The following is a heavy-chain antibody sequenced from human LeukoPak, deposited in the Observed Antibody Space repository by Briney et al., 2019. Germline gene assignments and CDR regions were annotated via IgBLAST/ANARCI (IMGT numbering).Heavy chain of an antibody. CDR2: IYYSGST. CDR3: ARHSGYSYGYGFDN. CDR1: GGSISSSSYY. V-gene: IGHV4-39*01. D-gene: IGHD5-18*01. Sequence: SETLSFTCTVSGGSISSSSYYWGWIRQPPGKGLEWIGSIYYSGSTYYNPSLKSRVTISVDTSKNQFSLKLSSVTAADTAVYYCARHSGYSYGYGFDNWGQGTLVTVSS. J-gene: IGHJ4*02.